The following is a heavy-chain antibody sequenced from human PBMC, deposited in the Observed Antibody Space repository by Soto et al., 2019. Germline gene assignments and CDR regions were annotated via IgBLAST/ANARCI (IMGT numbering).Heavy chain of an antibody. CDR3: ARRVGYSSGWPGYYFDY. CDR1: GGTFSKYA. V-gene: IGHV1-69*01. CDR2: IIPIFGTA. J-gene: IGHJ4*02. D-gene: IGHD6-19*01. Sequence: QVQLVQSGAEVKKPGSSVKVSCKASGGTFSKYAISWVRQAPGQGLEWMGGIIPIFGTANYAQKFQGRVTITADESTTTAYMELSSLRSEDTAVYYCARRVGYSSGWPGYYFDYWGQGTLVTVSS.